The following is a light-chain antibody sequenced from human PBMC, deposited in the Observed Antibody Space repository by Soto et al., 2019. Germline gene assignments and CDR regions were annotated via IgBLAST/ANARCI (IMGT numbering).Light chain of an antibody. CDR3: QHYTSYSEA. CDR1: QSISSY. V-gene: IGKV1-5*03. J-gene: IGKJ1*01. CDR2: KAS. Sequence: DIQMTQSPSSLSASVGDIVTITCLASQSISSYLNWYQQKPGKAPKLLIYKASTLKSGVPSRFSGSGSGTEFTLTISSLQPDDFATYYCQHYTSYSEAFGQGTKVDIK.